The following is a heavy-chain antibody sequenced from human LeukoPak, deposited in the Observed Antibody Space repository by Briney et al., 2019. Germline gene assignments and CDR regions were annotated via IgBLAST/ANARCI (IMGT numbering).Heavy chain of an antibody. CDR1: GYTFTGHY. CDR2: ISAYNGNT. CDR3: ARGKVGAQVGFDY. V-gene: IGHV1-18*04. D-gene: IGHD1-26*01. Sequence: ASVKVSCKASGYTFTGHYMHWVRQAPGQGLEWMGWISAYNGNTNYAQKLQGRVTMTTDTSTSTAYMELRSLRSDDAAVYYCARGKVGAQVGFDYWGQGTLVTVSS. J-gene: IGHJ4*02.